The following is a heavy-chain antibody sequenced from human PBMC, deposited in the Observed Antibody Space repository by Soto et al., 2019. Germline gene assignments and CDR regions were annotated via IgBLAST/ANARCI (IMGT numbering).Heavy chain of an antibody. CDR3: ARLSSYCSSTSCYNPPVYGMEV. Sequence: GESLQISCKGSGYSFTSYWIGCVRQMPGKGLEWMGIIYPGDSDTRYSPSFQGQVTISADKSISTAYLQWSSLKASDTAMYYCARLSSYCSSTSCYNPPVYGMEVWGQGTTVTVSS. D-gene: IGHD2-2*02. CDR1: GYSFTSYW. V-gene: IGHV5-51*01. CDR2: IYPGDSDT. J-gene: IGHJ6*02.